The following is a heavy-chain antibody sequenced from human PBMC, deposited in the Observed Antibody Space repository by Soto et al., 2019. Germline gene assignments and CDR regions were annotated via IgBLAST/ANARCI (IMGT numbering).Heavy chain of an antibody. V-gene: IGHV1-69*13. CDR3: ARVWFGELLYWLFDP. CDR2: IIPIFGTA. CDR1: GGTISSYA. D-gene: IGHD3-10*01. J-gene: IGHJ5*02. Sequence: GASVKVSCKASGGTISSYAISWVRQAPGQGLEWMGGIIPIFGTANYAQKFQGRVTITADESTSTAYMELSSLRSEDAAVYYCARVWFGELLYWLFDPWGQGTLVTVSS.